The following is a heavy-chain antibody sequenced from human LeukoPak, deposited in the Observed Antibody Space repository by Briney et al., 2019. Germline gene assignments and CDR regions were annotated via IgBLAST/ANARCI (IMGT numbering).Heavy chain of an antibody. D-gene: IGHD6-13*01. J-gene: IGHJ4*02. Sequence: QSGGSLRLSCAASGFTFSSYWMHWVRHAPGKGLVWVSRINSDGSSTSYADSVKGRFTISRDNAKNTLYLQMNSLRAEDTAVYYCAKSSAAPYFDYWGQGTLVTVSS. CDR1: GFTFSSYW. CDR3: AKSSAAPYFDY. CDR2: INSDGSST. V-gene: IGHV3-74*01.